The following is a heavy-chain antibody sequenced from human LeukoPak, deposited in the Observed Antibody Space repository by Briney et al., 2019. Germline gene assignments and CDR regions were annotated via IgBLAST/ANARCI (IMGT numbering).Heavy chain of an antibody. Sequence: ASVKVSCKASGFTFTSYYMHWVRQAPGRGLEWMGIINPSGGSRSYAQKFQDRVTMTRDTSTSTVYMELNSLRVEDTAVYYCASKPGGSSRLDYWGQGTLVTVSS. CDR2: INPSGGSR. J-gene: IGHJ4*02. V-gene: IGHV1-46*01. D-gene: IGHD1-26*01. CDR3: ASKPGGSSRLDY. CDR1: GFTFTSYY.